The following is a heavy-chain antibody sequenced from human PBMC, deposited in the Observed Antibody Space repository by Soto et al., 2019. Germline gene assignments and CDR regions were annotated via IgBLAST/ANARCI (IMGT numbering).Heavy chain of an antibody. CDR2: INHSGST. D-gene: IGHD4-4*01. CDR3: ARGRVGNSGAYYFDY. CDR1: SGSFSGYY. Sequence: QVQLQQWGAGLLKPSETLSLTCAVYSGSFSGYYWSWIRQPPGKGLEWIGEINHSGSTNYNPSLKSRVTISVDTSKNQFSLKLSSVTAADTAVYYCARGRVGNSGAYYFDYWGQGTLVTVSS. V-gene: IGHV4-34*01. J-gene: IGHJ4*02.